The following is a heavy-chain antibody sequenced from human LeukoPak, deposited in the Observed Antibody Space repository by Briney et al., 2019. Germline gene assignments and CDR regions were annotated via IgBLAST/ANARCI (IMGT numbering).Heavy chain of an antibody. J-gene: IGHJ4*02. CDR2: ITGSGATT. CDR3: ARGATSEDTAIVTGY. D-gene: IGHD5-18*01. CDR1: GFTFSSYA. V-gene: IGHV3-23*01. Sequence: AGGSLRLSCPASGFTFSSYAMSWVRQAPGRGLEWVSSITGSGATTYYADSVKGRFTVSRDNSKNTLYLQMNSLRAEDTAVYHCARGATSEDTAIVTGYWGQGTLVTVSS.